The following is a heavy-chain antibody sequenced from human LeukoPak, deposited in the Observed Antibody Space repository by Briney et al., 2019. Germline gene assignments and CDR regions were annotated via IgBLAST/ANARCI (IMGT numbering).Heavy chain of an antibody. CDR2: TVSEIDGGTT. V-gene: IGHV3-15*04. J-gene: IGHJ6*02. Sequence: GGSLRLPCAASGFTFNYAWMSWVRQVPGKGLEWVGQTVSEIDGGTTDYATPVKGRFTISRDDSKSTLCLQMNSLKIEDTAVYYCTTDEDWNYARKDVWGQGATVIVSS. CDR3: TTDEDWNYARKDV. D-gene: IGHD1-7*01. CDR1: GFTFNYAW.